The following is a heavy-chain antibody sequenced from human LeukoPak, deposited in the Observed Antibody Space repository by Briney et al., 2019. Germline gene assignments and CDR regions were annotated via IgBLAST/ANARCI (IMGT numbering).Heavy chain of an antibody. Sequence: ASVKVSCKASGYTLTGYHMHWVRQAPGQGLEWMGRINPNSGDTNNAQKFQGRVTMTRDTSISTAYMDLSRLTSDDTAVYYCARDYCSSTSRLFDYWGQGTLVTVSS. V-gene: IGHV1-2*06. CDR1: GYTLTGYH. CDR2: INPNSGDT. CDR3: ARDYCSSTSRLFDY. J-gene: IGHJ4*02. D-gene: IGHD2-2*01.